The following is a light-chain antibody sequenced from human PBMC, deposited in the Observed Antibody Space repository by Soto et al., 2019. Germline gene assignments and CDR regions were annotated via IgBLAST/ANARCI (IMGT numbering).Light chain of an antibody. V-gene: IGKV3-20*01. Sequence: EIVLTQSPGTLSLSPGERATLSCRASQSVSSSFLAWYQQRPGQAPRLLIFGASYRATGIPDRFSGTGSGTDFTLTISKLEPEDFAVYYRQHYGNSPPEYTFGPGTKVD. J-gene: IGKJ3*01. CDR3: QHYGNSPPEYT. CDR1: QSVSSSF. CDR2: GAS.